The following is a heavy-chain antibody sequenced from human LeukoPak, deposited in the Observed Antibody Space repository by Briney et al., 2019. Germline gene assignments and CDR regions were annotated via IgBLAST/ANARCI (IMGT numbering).Heavy chain of an antibody. J-gene: IGHJ4*02. D-gene: IGHD6-13*01. CDR3: AKDRLSGAAAGYYFDY. CDR1: GFTFSSYA. V-gene: IGHV3-23*01. Sequence: GGSLRLSCAASGFTFSSYAMSWVRQAPGKGLEWVSATSGSGGSTYYADSVKGRFTISRDNSKNTLYLQMNSLRAEDTAVYYCAKDRLSGAAAGYYFDYWGQGTLVTVSS. CDR2: TSGSGGST.